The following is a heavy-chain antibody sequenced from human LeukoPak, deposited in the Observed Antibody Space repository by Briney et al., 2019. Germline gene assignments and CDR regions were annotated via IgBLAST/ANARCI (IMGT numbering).Heavy chain of an antibody. CDR3: AKSPYYYDSSGYYNY. V-gene: IGHV3-23*01. CDR2: ISGSGGST. D-gene: IGHD3-22*01. J-gene: IGHJ4*02. CDR1: GFTFSSYA. Sequence: GGSLRLSCAASGFTFSSYAMSWVRQAPGKGLEWVSAISGSGGSTYYADSVKGRFTISRDNSKNTLYLQMNSLRAEDTAVYYCAKSPYYYDSSGYYNYWGQGTLVSVSS.